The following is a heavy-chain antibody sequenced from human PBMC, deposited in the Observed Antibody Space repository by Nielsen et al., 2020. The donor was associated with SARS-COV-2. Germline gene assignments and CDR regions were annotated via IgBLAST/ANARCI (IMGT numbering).Heavy chain of an antibody. CDR1: GFSFSDYY. Sequence: GESLKISCAASGFSFSDYYMSWVRQAPGKGLEWVSYISSSSSYTDYADSVKGRFTISRDNAKNSLYLQMHSLRAEDTAIYYCARDRDVDYLDSWGQGTLVTVSS. CDR3: ARDRDVDYLDS. CDR2: ISSSSSYT. D-gene: IGHD3-9*01. J-gene: IGHJ1*01. V-gene: IGHV3-11*06.